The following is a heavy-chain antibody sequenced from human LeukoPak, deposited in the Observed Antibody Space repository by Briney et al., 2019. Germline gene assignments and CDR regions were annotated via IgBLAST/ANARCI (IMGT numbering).Heavy chain of an antibody. Sequence: SGGSLRLSCVDSGITFSRYWMSWVRQAPGKGLERVASIKQDGSVRYYVDSVKGRFTISRDNAKNSLYLQTNSLRAEDTAVYYCAREMWQWRYWGQGTLVTVSS. CDR3: AREMWQWRY. CDR1: GITFSRYW. J-gene: IGHJ4*02. D-gene: IGHD6-19*01. V-gene: IGHV3-7*03. CDR2: IKQDGSVR.